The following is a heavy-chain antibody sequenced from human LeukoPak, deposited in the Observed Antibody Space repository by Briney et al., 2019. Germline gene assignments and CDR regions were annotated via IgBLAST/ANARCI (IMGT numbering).Heavy chain of an antibody. Sequence: SETLSLTCTVSGGSISSGDYYWSWTRQPPGKGLEWIGYIYYSGSTYYNPSLKSRVTISVDTSKNQFSLKLSSVTAADTAVYYCARVRLLWFGEPGTVDYWGQGTLVTVSS. V-gene: IGHV4-30-4*08. CDR1: GGSISSGDYY. CDR2: IYYSGST. CDR3: ARVRLLWFGEPGTVDY. J-gene: IGHJ4*02. D-gene: IGHD3-10*01.